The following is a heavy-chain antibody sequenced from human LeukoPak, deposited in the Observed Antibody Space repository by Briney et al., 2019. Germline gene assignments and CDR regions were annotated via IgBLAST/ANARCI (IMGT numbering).Heavy chain of an antibody. CDR3: ARRMVRGVMDYFDY. CDR2: IYPGDSDT. V-gene: IGHV5-51*01. D-gene: IGHD3-10*01. CDR1: GYSFTTYW. Sequence: GESLKISCKGSGYSFTTYWIGWVRQMPGKGLEWMGIIYPGDSDTRYSPSFQGQVTISADKSINTAYLQWSSLKASDTAMYYCARRMVRGVMDYFDYRGQGTLVTVSS. J-gene: IGHJ4*02.